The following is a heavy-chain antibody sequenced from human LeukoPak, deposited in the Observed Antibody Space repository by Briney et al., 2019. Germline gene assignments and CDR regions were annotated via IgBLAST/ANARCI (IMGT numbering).Heavy chain of an antibody. V-gene: IGHV3-30*18. Sequence: GGSLRLSCAASGFTFSSYGMHWVRQAPGKGLEWVAVISYDGSNKYYANSVKGRFTISRDNSKNTLYLQMNSLRAEDTAVYYCAKGAGYSSGWTPFDYWSQGTLVTVSS. CDR2: ISYDGSNK. CDR3: AKGAGYSSGWTPFDY. D-gene: IGHD6-19*01. J-gene: IGHJ4*02. CDR1: GFTFSSYG.